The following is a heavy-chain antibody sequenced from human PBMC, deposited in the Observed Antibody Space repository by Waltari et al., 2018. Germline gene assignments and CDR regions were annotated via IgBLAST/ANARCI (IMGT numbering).Heavy chain of an antibody. J-gene: IGHJ2*01. Sequence: QLQPQESGPGLVKPSETPALTCLVSGGSIIIADYYWGWVRQPPGKGLEFIGSMYYSGSTYYNPSLKSRVTISVDTSQNQFSLRLSSVTAADTAVYYCARQDYYYVKGYFDLWGRGTLVTVSP. CDR2: MYYSGST. D-gene: IGHD3-22*01. V-gene: IGHV4-39*01. CDR3: ARQDYYYVKGYFDL. CDR1: GGSIIIADYY.